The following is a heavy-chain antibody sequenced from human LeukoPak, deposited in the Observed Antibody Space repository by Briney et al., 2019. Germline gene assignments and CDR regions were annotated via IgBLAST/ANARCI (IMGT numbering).Heavy chain of an antibody. J-gene: IGHJ4*02. CDR3: ARQDCYSANCYLEY. CDR2: IYPGDSDT. Sequence: GESLKISCKGSGYSFSSYWIGWVRQMPGKGLEWMGIIYPGDSDTRYSPSLQGQVSFSVDESINTAYLQWSTLGASDTAMYYCARQDCYSANCYLEYWGQGTLVTVSS. CDR1: GYSFSSYW. V-gene: IGHV5-51*01. D-gene: IGHD2-2*01.